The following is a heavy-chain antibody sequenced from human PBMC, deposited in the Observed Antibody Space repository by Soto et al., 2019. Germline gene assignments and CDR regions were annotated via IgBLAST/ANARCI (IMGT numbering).Heavy chain of an antibody. J-gene: IGHJ6*02. CDR2: IYYSGST. CDR3: AGDRTYYDFWSGSRYYYYGMDV. CDR1: GCSISSGDYY. D-gene: IGHD3-3*01. V-gene: IGHV4-30-4*01. Sequence: SETLSLTCPVSGCSISSGDYYWSWIRQPPGKGLEWIGYIYYSGSTYYNPSLKSRVTISVDTSKNQFSLKLSSVTAADTAVYYCAGDRTYYDFWSGSRYYYYGMDVWGQGTTVTVS.